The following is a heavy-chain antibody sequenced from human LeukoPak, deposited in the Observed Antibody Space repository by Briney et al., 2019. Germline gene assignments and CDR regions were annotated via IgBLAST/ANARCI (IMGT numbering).Heavy chain of an antibody. CDR3: ARGPDYDILADYFDY. Sequence: GGSLRLSCTASGFTFGDYAMSWVCQAPGKGLEWVSAFSGRGGSTYYADSVRGRFTISRDNSKNTLFLQMNSLRPEDTAVYYCARGPDYDILADYFDYWGQGTLVTVSS. J-gene: IGHJ4*02. D-gene: IGHD3-9*01. V-gene: IGHV3-23*01. CDR1: GFTFGDYA. CDR2: FSGRGGST.